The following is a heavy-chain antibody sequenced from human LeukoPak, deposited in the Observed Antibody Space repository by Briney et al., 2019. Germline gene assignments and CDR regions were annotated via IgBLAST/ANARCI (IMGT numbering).Heavy chain of an antibody. Sequence: SETLSLTCAVSGGSISSGGYYWSWIRQHPGKGLEWIGYIYYSGSTYYNPSLKSRVTISVDTSKNQFSLKLSSVTAADTAVYYCARLQQLLGLDPWGQGTLATVSS. D-gene: IGHD6-13*01. CDR1: GGSISSGGYY. V-gene: IGHV4-31*11. J-gene: IGHJ5*02. CDR2: IYYSGST. CDR3: ARLQQLLGLDP.